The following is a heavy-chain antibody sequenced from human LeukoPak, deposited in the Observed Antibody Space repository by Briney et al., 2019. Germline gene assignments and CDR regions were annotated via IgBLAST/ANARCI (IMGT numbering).Heavy chain of an antibody. CDR3: AKDPARFLEWLSPYYFDY. CDR2: ISWNSGSI. D-gene: IGHD3-3*01. CDR1: GFTFDDYA. J-gene: IGHJ4*02. V-gene: IGHV3-9*01. Sequence: GGSLRLSCAASGFTFDDYAMHWVRQAPGKGLEWVSGISWNSGSIGYADSVKGRFTISRDNAKNSLYLQMNSLRAEDTALYYCAKDPARFLEWLSPYYFDYWGQGALVTVSS.